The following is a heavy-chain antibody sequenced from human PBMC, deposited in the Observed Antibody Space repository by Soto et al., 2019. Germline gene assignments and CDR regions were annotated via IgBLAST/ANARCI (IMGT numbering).Heavy chain of an antibody. CDR1: GGSISSYY. CDR2: IYYSGST. D-gene: IGHD3-10*01. V-gene: IGHV4-59*01. J-gene: IGHJ4*02. Sequence: SETLSLTCTVSGGSISSYYRSWIRQPPGKGLEWIGYIYYSGSTNYNPSLKSRVTISVDTSKNQFSLKLSSVTAADTAVCYCARDKGGWFGERYFDYWGQGTLVTVSS. CDR3: ARDKGGWFGERYFDY.